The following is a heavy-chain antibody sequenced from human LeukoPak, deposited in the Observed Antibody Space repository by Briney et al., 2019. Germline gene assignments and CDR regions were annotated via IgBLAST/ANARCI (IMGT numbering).Heavy chain of an antibody. V-gene: IGHV3-23*01. CDR1: GLTFSSYA. Sequence: AGGSLRLSCAASGLTFSSYAMSWVRQAPGKGLEWVSGISGSGGSTYYADYVKGRFSISRDNSKNTLYLQMNSLRAEDTAVYYCARVPYYYDYVSGAFDIWGQGTMVTVSS. CDR3: ARVPYYYDYVSGAFDI. J-gene: IGHJ3*02. CDR2: ISGSGGST. D-gene: IGHD3-16*01.